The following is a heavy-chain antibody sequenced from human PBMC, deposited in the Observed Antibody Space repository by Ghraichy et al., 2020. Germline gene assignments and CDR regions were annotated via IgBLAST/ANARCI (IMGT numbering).Heavy chain of an antibody. CDR3: ARAPGMDV. V-gene: IGHV3-21*01. Sequence: GSLRLSCAASGFTLRSYSMNWVRQAPGKGLEWVSSISSSSGYIYYADSVKGRFTTSRDNAKNSLYLQMNSLRAEDTAVYYCARAPGMDVWGQGTTVTVSS. CDR1: GFTLRSYS. CDR2: ISSSSGYI. J-gene: IGHJ6*02.